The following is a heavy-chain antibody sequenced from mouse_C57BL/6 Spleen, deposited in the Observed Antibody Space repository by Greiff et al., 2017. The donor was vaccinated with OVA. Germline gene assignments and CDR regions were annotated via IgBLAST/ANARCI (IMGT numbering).Heavy chain of an antibody. Sequence: VKLVESGAELVKPAASVKISCKASGYAFSSYWMNWVKQRPGKGLEWIGQIYPGDGDTNYNGKFKGKATLTADKSSSTAYMQLSSLTSEDSAVYFCARSDLAWFAYWGQGTLVTVSA. J-gene: IGHJ3*01. V-gene: IGHV1-80*01. CDR2: IYPGDGDT. CDR3: ARSDLAWFAY. CDR1: GYAFSSYW.